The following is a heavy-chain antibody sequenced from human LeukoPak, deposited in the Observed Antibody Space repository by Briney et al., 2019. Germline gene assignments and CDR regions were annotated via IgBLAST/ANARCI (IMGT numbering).Heavy chain of an antibody. CDR2: ISSSSSTI. CDR1: GINFADYA. J-gene: IGHJ4*02. Sequence: GGSLRLSCVVSGINFADYAMHWVRQPPGKGLDWVSYISSSSSTIYYADSVKGRFTISRDNAKNSLYLKMNSLRDEDTAVYYCARYFDSWGQGTLVTVSS. CDR3: ARYFDS. V-gene: IGHV3-48*02.